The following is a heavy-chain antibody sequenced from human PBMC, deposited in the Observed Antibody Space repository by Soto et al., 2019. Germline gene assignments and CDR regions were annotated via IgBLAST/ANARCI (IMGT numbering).Heavy chain of an antibody. V-gene: IGHV2-5*02. Sequence: QITLKESGPTLVKPTQTLTLTCTFSGFSLSTTGVGVGWIRQPPGKALEWLALIYWDDDKRYNPSLKSRLTTTKDTSKNQVVLTMTHMDPVDTATYYCVQSRCGGDCLQSYSSLSYYGLDVWGQGTTVTVSS. CDR2: IYWDDDK. CDR3: VQSRCGGDCLQSYSSLSYYGLDV. CDR1: GFSLSTTGVG. J-gene: IGHJ6*02. D-gene: IGHD2-21*01.